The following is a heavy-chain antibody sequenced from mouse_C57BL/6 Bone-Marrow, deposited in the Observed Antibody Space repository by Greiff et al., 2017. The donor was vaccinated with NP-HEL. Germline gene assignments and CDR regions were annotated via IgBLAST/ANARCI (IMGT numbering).Heavy chain of an antibody. CDR1: GFNFSSYA. J-gene: IGHJ3*01. V-gene: IGHV5-9-1*02. CDR2: ISSGGDYI. D-gene: IGHD2-3*01. CDR3: TRDRIDGYYGAWFAY. Sequence: EVTVVESGEGLVKPGGSLKLSCAASGFNFSSYAMSWVRQTPETRLEWVAYISSGGDYIYSADTVQGRFTNSRDNARNTLYLQMSSLKSEDTAMYDGTRDRIDGYYGAWFAYWGQGTLVTVSA.